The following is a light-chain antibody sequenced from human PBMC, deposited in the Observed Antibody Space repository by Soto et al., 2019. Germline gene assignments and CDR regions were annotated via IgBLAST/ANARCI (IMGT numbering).Light chain of an antibody. J-gene: IGKJ5*01. CDR2: DAS. CDR1: QSVGTF. Sequence: EVVLTQSPVTLSLSPGERDTLSCRASQSVGTFLAWYQQKRGQAPRLLIFDASNRASGIPARFSGSGSGTDFTLTISSLEPEDFALYYCHQRNNWPITFGQGTRLDIK. CDR3: HQRNNWPIT. V-gene: IGKV3-11*01.